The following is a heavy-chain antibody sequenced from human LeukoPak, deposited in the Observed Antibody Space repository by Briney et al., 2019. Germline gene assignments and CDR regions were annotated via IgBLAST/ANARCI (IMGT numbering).Heavy chain of an antibody. J-gene: IGHJ4*02. D-gene: IGHD4-23*01. CDR1: GYTFTGYY. CDR2: INPNSGGT. V-gene: IGHV1-2*02. CDR3: ARETTVVTQGGYFDY. Sequence: GASVKVSCKASGYTFTGYYMHWVRQAPGQGLGWMGWINPNSGGTNYAQKFQGRVTMTRDTSISTAYMELSRLRSDDTAVYYCARETTVVTQGGYFDYWGQGTLVTVSS.